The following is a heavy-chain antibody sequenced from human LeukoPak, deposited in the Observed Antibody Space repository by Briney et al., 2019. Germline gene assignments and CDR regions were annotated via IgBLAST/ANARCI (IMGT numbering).Heavy chain of an antibody. D-gene: IGHD1-1*01. CDR2: IGTASDT. CDR3: ARGPPRGKYYYMDV. V-gene: IGHV3-13*01. CDR1: GFPFSSFD. Sequence: PGGSLSLSCAASGFPFSSFDMHWVRQPTGQGLEWVSTIGTASDTYYPGSVEGRFTLSRDNAKNSLYLQMNSLTAGDTAVYYCARGPPRGKYYYMDVWGKGTTVTVSS. J-gene: IGHJ6*03.